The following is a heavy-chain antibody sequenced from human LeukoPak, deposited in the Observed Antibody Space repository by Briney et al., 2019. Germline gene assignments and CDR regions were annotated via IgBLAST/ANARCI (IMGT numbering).Heavy chain of an antibody. Sequence: GGSLRLSCAASGFTFSSCGMHWVRQAPGKGLEWVAVISYDGSNKYYADSVKGRFTISRDSSKNTLYLQMNSLRAEDTAVYYCTTTVTTLGVGYWGQGTLVTVSS. J-gene: IGHJ4*02. CDR3: TTTVTTLGVGY. CDR1: GFTFSSCG. D-gene: IGHD4-11*01. V-gene: IGHV3-30*03. CDR2: ISYDGSNK.